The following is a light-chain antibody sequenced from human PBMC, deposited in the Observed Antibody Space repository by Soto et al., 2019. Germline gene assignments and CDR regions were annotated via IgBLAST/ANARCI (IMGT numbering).Light chain of an antibody. CDR1: QSVTSN. Sequence: EIVMTQSPATLSVSPGERATLSCRASQSVTSNLAWYQQKPGQAPRLLIYGASTRATGIPARFSGSGSGTEFTLTISSLESHDFAVYYYQQYNSWPPTFGQGTRLEIK. CDR2: GAS. V-gene: IGKV3-15*01. J-gene: IGKJ5*01. CDR3: QQYNSWPPT.